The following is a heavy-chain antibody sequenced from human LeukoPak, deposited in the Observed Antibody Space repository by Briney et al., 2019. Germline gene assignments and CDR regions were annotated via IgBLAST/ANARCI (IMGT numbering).Heavy chain of an antibody. CDR2: ISGSGGST. CDR1: GFTFSTYA. Sequence: GGSLRLSCAASGFTFSTYAMSWVRQAPGKGLEWVSTISGSGGSTYYADSVKGRFTISRDNSKNTLYLQMNSLRAEDTAVYYCAKEGGSGYENIYWGQGTLVTVSS. V-gene: IGHV3-23*01. D-gene: IGHD5-12*01. J-gene: IGHJ4*02. CDR3: AKEGGSGYENIY.